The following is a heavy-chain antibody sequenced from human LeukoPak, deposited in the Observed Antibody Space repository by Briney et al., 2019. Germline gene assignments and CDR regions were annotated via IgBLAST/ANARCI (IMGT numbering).Heavy chain of an antibody. CDR1: GGSFSGYY. CDR3: ARVGPWCFDL. Sequence: SETLSLTCAVYGGSFSGYYWSWIRQPPGKGLEWIGYVDYSGSTNYSPSLKSRVTISVDTSKNQFSLKLSSVTAADTAVYYCARVGPWCFDLWGRGTLVTVSS. CDR2: VDYSGST. V-gene: IGHV4-59*01. J-gene: IGHJ2*01.